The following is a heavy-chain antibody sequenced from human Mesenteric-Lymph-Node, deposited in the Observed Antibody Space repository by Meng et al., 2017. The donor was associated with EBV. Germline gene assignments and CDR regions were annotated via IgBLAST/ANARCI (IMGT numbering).Heavy chain of an antibody. CDR2: VFHSGST. Sequence: QVQLQGSGPGLVKPSTTLSLTCAVSGASITTGNWWSWVRQTPGKGLEWIGAVFHSGSTNYNPSLKSRVTISVDKSKNQLSLEVTSVTAADAAVYYCVRGLGGSGNYYFDYWGQGTLVTVSS. D-gene: IGHD3-10*01. CDR3: VRGLGGSGNYYFDY. V-gene: IGHV4-4*02. J-gene: IGHJ4*02. CDR1: GASITTGNW.